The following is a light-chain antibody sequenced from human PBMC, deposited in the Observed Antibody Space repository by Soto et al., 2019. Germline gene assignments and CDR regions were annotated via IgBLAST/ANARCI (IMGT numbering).Light chain of an antibody. J-gene: IGKJ5*01. CDR1: QSVSSSY. V-gene: IGKV3-20*01. CDR3: QQYGSSRIT. CDR2: GAS. Sequence: EIVLTQSPGTLSMSPGDRATLSCGASQSVSSSYLAWYQQKPGQAPRLLIYGASSRATGIPDRFSGSGSGTDFTLTISRLEPEDFALNYCQQYGSSRITFGQGTRLEIK.